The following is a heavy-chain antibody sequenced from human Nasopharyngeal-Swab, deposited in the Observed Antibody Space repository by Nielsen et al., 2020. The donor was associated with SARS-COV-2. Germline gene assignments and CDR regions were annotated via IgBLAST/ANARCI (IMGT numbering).Heavy chain of an antibody. CDR2: ISGSGGYT. CDR1: GFTFSTYA. CDR3: AKERTIFGVVIPSYDY. D-gene: IGHD3-3*01. V-gene: IGHV3-23*01. J-gene: IGHJ4*02. Sequence: GGSLGLSCVASGFTFSTYAMSWVRQAPGKGLEWVSAISGSGGYTFYADSVKGRFTISRDNSKNTLYLQMNSLRAEDTAVYYCAKERTIFGVVIPSYDYWGQGTLVTVSS.